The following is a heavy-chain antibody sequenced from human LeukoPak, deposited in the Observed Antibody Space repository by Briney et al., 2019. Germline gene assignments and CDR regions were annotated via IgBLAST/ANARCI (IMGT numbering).Heavy chain of an antibody. D-gene: IGHD5-18*01. V-gene: IGHV3-23*01. CDR3: AKDAWIQPTYYFDY. J-gene: IGHJ4*02. Sequence: ETLSLTCTVSGGSISSNSYYWGWIRQAPGKGLEWVSSISGSGDSTYYADSVTGRFTISRDNSKNTLYLQMNSLRAEDTAVYYCAKDAWIQPTYYFDYWGQGTLVTVSS. CDR1: GGSISSNSYY. CDR2: ISGSGDST.